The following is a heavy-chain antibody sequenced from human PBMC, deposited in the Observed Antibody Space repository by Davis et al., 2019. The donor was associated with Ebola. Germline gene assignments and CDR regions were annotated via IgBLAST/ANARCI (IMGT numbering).Heavy chain of an antibody. J-gene: IGHJ5*02. V-gene: IGHV3-11*01. Sequence: GESLKISCAASGFTFSDYYMSWIRQAPGKGLEWVSYISSSGSTIYYADSVMGRFTISRDNAKNSLYLQMNSLRAEDTAVYYCARDKSSSSWMSWFDPWGQGTLVTVSS. CDR3: ARDKSSSSWMSWFDP. D-gene: IGHD6-13*01. CDR1: GFTFSDYY. CDR2: ISSSGSTI.